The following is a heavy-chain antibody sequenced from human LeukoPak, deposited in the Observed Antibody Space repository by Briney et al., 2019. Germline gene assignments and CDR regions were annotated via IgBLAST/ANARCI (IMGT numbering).Heavy chain of an antibody. D-gene: IGHD3-22*01. CDR1: GGSFSGYY. Sequence: SETLSLTCAVYGGSFSGYYWSWIRQPPGKGLEWIGEINHSGSTNYNPSLKSRVTIPVDTSKNQFSLKLSSVTAADTAVYYCARGPIVVPGNWFDPWGQGTLVTVSS. CDR3: ARGPIVVPGNWFDP. CDR2: INHSGST. J-gene: IGHJ5*02. V-gene: IGHV4-34*01.